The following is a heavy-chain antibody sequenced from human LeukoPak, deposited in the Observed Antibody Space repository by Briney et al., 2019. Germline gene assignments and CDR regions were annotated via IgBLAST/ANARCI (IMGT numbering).Heavy chain of an antibody. CDR3: ARVVPAAISDAFDI. V-gene: IGHV1-2*02. CDR2: INPNSGGT. J-gene: IGHJ3*02. CDR1: GYTFTGYY. D-gene: IGHD2-2*01. Sequence: ASVKVSCKASGYTFTGYYMHWVRQAPGQGLEWMGWINPNSGGTNYAQKFQGRVTMTRDTSISTAYMELSRLRSGDTAVYYCARVVPAAISDAFDIWGQGTMVTVSS.